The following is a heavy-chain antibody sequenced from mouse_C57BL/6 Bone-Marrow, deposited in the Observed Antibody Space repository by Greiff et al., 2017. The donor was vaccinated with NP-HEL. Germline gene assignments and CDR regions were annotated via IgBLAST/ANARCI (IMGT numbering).Heavy chain of an antibody. D-gene: IGHD2-2*01. J-gene: IGHJ3*01. CDR3: AREGSTMVTSWFAY. CDR2: INPNNGGT. CDR1: GYTFTDYY. Sequence: VQLQQSGPELVKPGASVKISCKASGYTFTDYYMNWVKQSHGKSLEWIGDINPNNGGTSYNQKFKGKATLTVDKSSSTAYMELRSLTSEDSAVYYCAREGSTMVTSWFAYWGQGTLVTVSA. V-gene: IGHV1-26*01.